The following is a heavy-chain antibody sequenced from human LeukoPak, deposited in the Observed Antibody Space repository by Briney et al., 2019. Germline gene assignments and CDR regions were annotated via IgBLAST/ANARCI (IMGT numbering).Heavy chain of an antibody. CDR3: ARGRGYYDSSGYAYYFDY. V-gene: IGHV3-21*01. D-gene: IGHD3-22*01. CDR2: ISSSSSYI. Sequence: GRSLRLSCAASGFTFSSYGMHWVRQAPGKGLEWVSSISSSSSYIYYADSVKGRFTISRDNAKNSLYLQMNSLRAEDTAVYYCARGRGYYDSSGYAYYFDYWGQGTLVTVSS. J-gene: IGHJ4*02. CDR1: GFTFSSYG.